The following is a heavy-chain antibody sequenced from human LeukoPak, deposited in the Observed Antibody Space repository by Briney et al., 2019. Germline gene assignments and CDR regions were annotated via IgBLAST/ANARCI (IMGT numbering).Heavy chain of an antibody. CDR3: AREQREGFDY. V-gene: IGHV3-48*03. Sequence: GGSLRLSCAASGFTFSSYEMNWVRQAPGKGLEWVSYISSSGNTIYYADSVKGRFTISRDNAKNSLYLQMNSLRAEDTAVYYCAREQREGFDYWGQGTLVTVSS. J-gene: IGHJ4*02. CDR2: ISSSGNTI. D-gene: IGHD1-1*01. CDR1: GFTFSSYE.